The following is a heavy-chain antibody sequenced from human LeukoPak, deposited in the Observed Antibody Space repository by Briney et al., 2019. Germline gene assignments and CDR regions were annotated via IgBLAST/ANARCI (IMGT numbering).Heavy chain of an antibody. Sequence: KPSETLSLTCAVYGGSFSGYYWSWIRQPPGKGLEWIGEINHSGSTNYNPSLKSRVTIPVDTSKNQFSLKLSSVTAADTAVYYCARDSLWFGDVPFDPWGQGTLVTVSS. J-gene: IGHJ5*02. CDR3: ARDSLWFGDVPFDP. V-gene: IGHV4-34*01. D-gene: IGHD3-10*01. CDR1: GGSFSGYY. CDR2: INHSGST.